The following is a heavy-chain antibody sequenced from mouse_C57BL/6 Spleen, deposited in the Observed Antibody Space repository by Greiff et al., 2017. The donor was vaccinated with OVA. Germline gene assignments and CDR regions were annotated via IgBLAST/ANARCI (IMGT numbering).Heavy chain of an antibody. V-gene: IGHV1-26*01. CDR2: INPKNGGT. D-gene: IGHD3-3*01. J-gene: IGHJ2*01. Sequence: VQLQQSGPELVKPGASVKISCKASGYTFTDSYMNWVKQSHGKSLEWIGEINPKNGGTSYNQKFKGKATLTVDKSSSTAYMELRSLTSEDSAVYYCARGWFDYWGQGTTLTVSS. CDR1: GYTFTDSY. CDR3: ARGWFDY.